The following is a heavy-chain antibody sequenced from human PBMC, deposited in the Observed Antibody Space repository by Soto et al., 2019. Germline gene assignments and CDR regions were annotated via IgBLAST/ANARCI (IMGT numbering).Heavy chain of an antibody. CDR1: GYTFTSYD. CDR3: ARADSSSWYSRQANWFDP. CDR2: MNPNSGNT. J-gene: IGHJ5*02. V-gene: IGHV1-8*01. D-gene: IGHD6-13*01. Sequence: QVQLVQSGAEVKKPGASVKVSCKASGYTFTSYDINWVRQATGQGLEWMGWMNPNSGNTGYAQQFQGRVTMTRNTSISTAYMELSSLRSEDTAVYYCARADSSSWYSRQANWFDPWGQGTLVTVSS.